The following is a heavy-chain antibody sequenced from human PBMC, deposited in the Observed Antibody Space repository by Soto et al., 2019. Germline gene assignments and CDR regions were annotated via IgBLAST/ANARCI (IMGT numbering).Heavy chain of an antibody. J-gene: IGHJ4*02. Sequence: GASVKVSCKASGYTFTSYGISWVRQAPGQGLEWMGWISANNGNTNYAQKLQGRVTMTTDKSTSTAYMELRSLRSEDTAVYYCASSPRDDTIGYFLYWGQGTLVTVSS. CDR1: GYTFTSYG. V-gene: IGHV1-18*01. CDR2: ISANNGNT. CDR3: ASSPRDDTIGYFLY. D-gene: IGHD3-22*01.